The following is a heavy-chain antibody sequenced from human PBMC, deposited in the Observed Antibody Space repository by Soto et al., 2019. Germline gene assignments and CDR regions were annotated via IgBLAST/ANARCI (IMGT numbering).Heavy chain of an antibody. CDR1: GFTFSTYA. Sequence: PGGPLRLSCAGSGFTFSTYAMSWVRQAPGKGLQWVSSISGSGGSTYYVDSVKGRFTISRDNSRNTLYLQMNSLRAEDTAVYYCAKTAGDYYYYMDVWGKEPTVTDSS. CDR3: AKTAGDYYYYMDV. V-gene: IGHV3-23*01. D-gene: IGHD4-17*01. J-gene: IGHJ6*03. CDR2: ISGSGGST.